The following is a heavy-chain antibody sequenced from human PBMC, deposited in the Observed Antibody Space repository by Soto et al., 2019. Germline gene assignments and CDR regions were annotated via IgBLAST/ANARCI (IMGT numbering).Heavy chain of an antibody. D-gene: IGHD1-26*01. J-gene: IGHJ4*02. Sequence: VQLQDSGPGLGKPSATLSLTCTVSGGSISSYYWSWIRQPPGKGLEWIGYIYYSGGTNYNPSLKSRVTLSVDSSKNHFSPKLSSVTAADTAVYYCARRYGGDLDYWGQGTLVTVSS. V-gene: IGHV4-59*08. CDR2: IYYSGGT. CDR1: GGSISSYY. CDR3: ARRYGGDLDY.